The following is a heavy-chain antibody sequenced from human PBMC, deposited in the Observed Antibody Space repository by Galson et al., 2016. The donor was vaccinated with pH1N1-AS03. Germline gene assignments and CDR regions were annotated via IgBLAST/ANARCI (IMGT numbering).Heavy chain of an antibody. V-gene: IGHV4-39*01. CDR3: ARHPYNSSPLYYYFYYMDV. J-gene: IGHJ6*03. D-gene: IGHD6-13*01. Sequence: ETLSLTCTVSGASVNSFFWTWIRQPPGKGLEWIGSIYYSGSAYYNPSLKSRVTISIDTSKNQFSLRLSSVTAADTAVYYCARHPYNSSPLYYYFYYMDVWGKGTTVTVSS. CDR2: IYYSGSA. CDR1: GASVNSFF.